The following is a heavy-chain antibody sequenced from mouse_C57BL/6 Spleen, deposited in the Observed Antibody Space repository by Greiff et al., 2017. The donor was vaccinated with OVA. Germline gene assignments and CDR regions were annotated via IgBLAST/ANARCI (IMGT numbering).Heavy chain of an antibody. CDR3: ARSITTVVYWYFDV. V-gene: IGHV1-59*01. CDR1: GYTFTSYW. D-gene: IGHD1-1*01. CDR2: IDPSDSYT. J-gene: IGHJ1*03. Sequence: QVQLQQPGAELVRPGTSVKLSCKASGYTFTSYWMHWVKPRPGQGLEWIGVIDPSDSYTNYNQKFKGKATLTVDTSSSTAYMQLSSLTSEDSAVYYCARSITTVVYWYFDVWGTGTTVTVSS.